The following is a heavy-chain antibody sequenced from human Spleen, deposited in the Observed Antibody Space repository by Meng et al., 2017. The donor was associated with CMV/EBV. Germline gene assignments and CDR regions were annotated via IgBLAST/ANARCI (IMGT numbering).Heavy chain of an antibody. CDR3: ARGWDSGSGSFYFPPLYYYYGMDV. D-gene: IGHD3-10*01. V-gene: IGHV1-18*01. CDR1: GYKFTTYG. J-gene: IGHJ6*02. CDR2: ISGYNGKT. Sequence: ASVKVSCKTSGYKFTTYGISWVRQAPGQGLEWMGWISGYNGKTKYAQKFQGRVTMTTDTSTSTVYMELRSLRSDDTAIYYCARGWDSGSGSFYFPPLYYYYGMDVWGQGTTVTVSS.